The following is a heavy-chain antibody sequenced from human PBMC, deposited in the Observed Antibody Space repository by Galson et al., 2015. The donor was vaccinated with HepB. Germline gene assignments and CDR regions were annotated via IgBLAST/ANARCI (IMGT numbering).Heavy chain of an antibody. D-gene: IGHD4-17*01. J-gene: IGHJ6*02. CDR1: GGTFSSYA. CDR2: IIPIFGTA. CDR3: ARGVINYGDSFYYYGMDV. Sequence: SVKVSCKASGGTFSSYAISWVRQAPGQGLEWMGGIIPIFGTANYAQKFQGRVTITADASTSTAYMELSSLRSEDTAVYYCARGVINYGDSFYYYGMDVWGQGTTVTVSS. V-gene: IGHV1-69*13.